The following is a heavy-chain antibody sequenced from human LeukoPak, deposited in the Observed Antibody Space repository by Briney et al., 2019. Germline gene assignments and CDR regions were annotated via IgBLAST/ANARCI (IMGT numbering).Heavy chain of an antibody. CDR3: APYYYGSGTSLGY. D-gene: IGHD3-10*01. V-gene: IGHV3-7*01. CDR2: IKEDGSEK. Sequence: GGSLRLSCAAFSNYWMSWVRQAPGKGLEWEANIKEDGSEKYYVDSVEGRFTISRDNAKNSVYLQMNSLRVEDTAVYYCAPYYYGSGTSLGYWGQGTLVTVSS. J-gene: IGHJ4*02. CDR1: SNYW.